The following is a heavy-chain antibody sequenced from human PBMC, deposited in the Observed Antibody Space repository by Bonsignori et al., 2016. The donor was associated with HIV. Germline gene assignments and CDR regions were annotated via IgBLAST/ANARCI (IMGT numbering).Heavy chain of an antibody. V-gene: IGHV3-15*01. CDR2: IKSKTDGGTT. Sequence: VRQAPGKGLEWVGHIKSKTDGGTTDYAAPVKGRFTISRDDSKNTLFLQMNGLKTEDTAVYYCTTSGIRKFVLLRFLEWDPEGYFAYWGPGSPGHRLL. J-gene: IGHJ4*02. D-gene: IGHD3-3*01. CDR3: TTSGIRKFVLLRFLEWDPEGYFAY.